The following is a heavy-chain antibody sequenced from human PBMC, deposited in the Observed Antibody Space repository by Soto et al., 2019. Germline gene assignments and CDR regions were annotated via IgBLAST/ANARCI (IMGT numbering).Heavy chain of an antibody. CDR3: ARDSGYSSDNCFDP. CDR2: IYYSGHT. D-gene: IGHD6-25*01. J-gene: IGHJ5*02. CDR1: GGSISPYY. V-gene: IGHV4-59*01. Sequence: SETLSLTCTVAGGSISPYYWTWIRQPPGKGLEWIGYIYYSGHTNYNPSLKSRVTLSVDTSKNRFSLYLTSVTAADTAVYYCARDSGYSSDNCFDPWGQGSPIGVSS.